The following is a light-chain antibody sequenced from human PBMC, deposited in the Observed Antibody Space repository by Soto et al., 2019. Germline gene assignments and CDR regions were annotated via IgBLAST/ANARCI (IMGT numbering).Light chain of an antibody. J-gene: IGKJ1*01. CDR2: GAS. CDR3: QQYSSWPPWT. Sequence: EIVMTQSPATLSVSPGERATLFCRASQSVISNLDWYQQKPGQAPRLLIYGASARATGIPARFSGSGSGTEFTLTISSLESEDSAVYYCQQYSSWPPWTFGQGTKVEIK. CDR1: QSVISN. V-gene: IGKV3-15*01.